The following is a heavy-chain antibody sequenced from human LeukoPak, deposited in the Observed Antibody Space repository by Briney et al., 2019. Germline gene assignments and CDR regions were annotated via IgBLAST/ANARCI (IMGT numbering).Heavy chain of an antibody. CDR1: GFTFTSSV. CDR2: IVVGSGNT. D-gene: IGHD3-3*01. CDR3: AVRDYDFWRGYHS. Sequence: ASVTVSCKASGFTFTSSVMQWVRQARGQRLQWIGWIVVGSGNTNYARKFQERVTITRDMSTSTAYMELSSLRSEDTAVYYCAVRDYDFWRGYHSWGQGTLVTVSS. J-gene: IGHJ4*02. V-gene: IGHV1-58*02.